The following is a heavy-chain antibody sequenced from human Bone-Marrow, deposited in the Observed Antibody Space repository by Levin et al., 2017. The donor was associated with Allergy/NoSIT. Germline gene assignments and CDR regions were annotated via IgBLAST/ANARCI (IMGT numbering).Heavy chain of an antibody. V-gene: IGHV3-30*03. CDR3: ARTGGNYSHDFDS. CDR1: GFTFDNHG. D-gene: IGHD4-11*01. CDR2: ISFDGGNK. Sequence: GGSLRLSCVGSGFTFDNHGIHWVRQAPGKGLEWVSLISFDGGNKYYADSVKGRVTMSRDNSKNAVYLQINSLRPEDTALYFCARTGGNYSHDFDSWGQGVRVTVSS. J-gene: IGHJ4*02.